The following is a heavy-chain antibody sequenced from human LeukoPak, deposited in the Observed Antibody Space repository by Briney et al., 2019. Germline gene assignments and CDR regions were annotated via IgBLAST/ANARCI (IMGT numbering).Heavy chain of an antibody. V-gene: IGHV4-59*01. J-gene: IGHJ4*02. D-gene: IGHD4-23*01. Sequence: SETLSLTCTVSGGSITSYYWSWIRQPPGKGLEWIGYIYYSGSTNYNPSLKSRVTISVDTSKNQFSLKLSSVTAADTAVYYCARRDYGGNLTNVPFDYWGQGTLVTVSS. CDR3: ARRDYGGNLTNVPFDY. CDR1: GGSITSYY. CDR2: IYYSGST.